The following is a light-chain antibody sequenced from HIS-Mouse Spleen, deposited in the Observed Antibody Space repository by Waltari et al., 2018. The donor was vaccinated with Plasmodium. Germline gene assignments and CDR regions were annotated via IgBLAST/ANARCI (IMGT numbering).Light chain of an antibody. CDR1: SLRSYY. CDR3: NSRDSSGTHGV. CDR2: GKN. J-gene: IGLJ2*01. Sequence: SSELTQDPAVSVALGQKVRITCQGDSLRSYYASWYQQKPGQAPVLFIYGKNNRPSGIPDRFSGSSSGNTASLTITGAQAEDEADYYCNSRDSSGTHGVFGGGTKLTVL. V-gene: IGLV3-19*01.